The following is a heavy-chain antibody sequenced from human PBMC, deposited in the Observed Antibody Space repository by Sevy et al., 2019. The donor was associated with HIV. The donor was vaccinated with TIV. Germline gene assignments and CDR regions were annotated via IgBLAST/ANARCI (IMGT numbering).Heavy chain of an antibody. J-gene: IGHJ3*02. D-gene: IGHD6-13*01. V-gene: IGHV4-38-2*01. CDR2: VYHSGST. CDR1: GYSISSGYY. Sequence: SETLSLTCAVSGYSISSGYYWGWIRQPPGKGLQWIGDVYHSGSTYYNSSLKSRVTISVDTSKNWFSLNLNSVTAADTAVYHCARRGSWADAFDIWGQGTMVTVSS. CDR3: ARRGSWADAFDI.